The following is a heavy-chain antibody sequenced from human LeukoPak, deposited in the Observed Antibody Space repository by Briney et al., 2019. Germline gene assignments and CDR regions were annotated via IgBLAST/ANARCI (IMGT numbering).Heavy chain of an antibody. CDR1: GGTFSSYA. D-gene: IGHD3-9*01. CDR2: IIPIFGTA. Sequence: SVKVSCRASGGTFSSYAISWVRHAPGHGLEWMGGIIPIFGTANYAQKFQGRVTITTDESTSTAYMELSSLRSEDTAVYYCARSPDILTGYYYFDYWGQGTLVTDSS. CDR3: ARSPDILTGYYYFDY. J-gene: IGHJ4*02. V-gene: IGHV1-69*05.